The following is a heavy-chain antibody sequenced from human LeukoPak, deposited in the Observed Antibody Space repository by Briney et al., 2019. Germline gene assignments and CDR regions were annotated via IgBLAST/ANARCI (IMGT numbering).Heavy chain of an antibody. CDR1: GGSISTYY. V-gene: IGHV4-59*08. CDR2: IYYSGST. CDR3: AGHRTAYYFDY. J-gene: IGHJ4*02. Sequence: PSETLSLTCTGSGGSISTYYWSWIRQPPGKGLEGIGYIYYSGSTNYNPSLKSRVTISVDTSKNQFSLKLSSVTAADTAMYYCAGHRTAYYFDYWGQGTLVTVSS.